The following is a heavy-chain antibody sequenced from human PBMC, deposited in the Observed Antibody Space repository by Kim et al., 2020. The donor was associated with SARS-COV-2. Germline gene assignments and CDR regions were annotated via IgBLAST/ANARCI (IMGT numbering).Heavy chain of an antibody. J-gene: IGHJ6*02. CDR1: GFTFDDYA. CDR3: AKALGFGELFDGMDV. V-gene: IGHV3-9*01. CDR2: ISWNSGTI. Sequence: GGSLRLSCAASGFTFDDYAMYWVRQAPGKGLEWVSGISWNSGTIGYGDSVKGRFTISRDNANNSLYLQMNSLRAEDTALYYCAKALGFGELFDGMDVWGQGTTVTVSS. D-gene: IGHD3-10*01.